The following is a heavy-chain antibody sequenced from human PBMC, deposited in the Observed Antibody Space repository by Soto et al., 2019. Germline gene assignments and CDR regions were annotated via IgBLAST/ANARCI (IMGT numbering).Heavy chain of an antibody. D-gene: IGHD2-2*01. J-gene: IGHJ5*02. CDR1: GGSISSYY. Sequence: PSETLSLTCTVSGGSISSYYWSWIRQPPGKGLEWIGYIYYSGSTNYNPSLKSRVTISVDTSKNQFSLKLSSVTAADTAVYYCARHRFYCSSTSCHPHYWFDPWGQGTLVTVSS. CDR2: IYYSGST. V-gene: IGHV4-59*01. CDR3: ARHRFYCSSTSCHPHYWFDP.